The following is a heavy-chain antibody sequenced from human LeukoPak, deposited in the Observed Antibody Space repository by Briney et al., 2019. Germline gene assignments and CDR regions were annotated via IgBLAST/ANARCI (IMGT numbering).Heavy chain of an antibody. D-gene: IGHD3-22*01. CDR3: ARGFGEYYYDSSGYYYDWFDP. V-gene: IGHV4-39*07. J-gene: IGHJ5*02. Sequence: SETLSLTCTVSGGSVNKGPHYWGWIRQPPGKGLEWIGSILYSGNTYYNASLKSRVTISVDTSKNQFSLKLSSVTAADTAVYYCARGFGEYYYDSSGYYYDWFDPWGQGTLVTVSS. CDR2: ILYSGNT. CDR1: GGSVNKGPHY.